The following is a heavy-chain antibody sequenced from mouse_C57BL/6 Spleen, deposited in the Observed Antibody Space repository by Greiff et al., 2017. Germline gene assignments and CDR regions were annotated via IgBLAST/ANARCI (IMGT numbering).Heavy chain of an antibody. D-gene: IGHD1-1*01. CDR2: ISYDGSN. Sequence: VQLQQSGPGLVKPSQSLSLTCSVTGYSITSGYYWNWIRQFPGNKLEWMGYISYDGSNNYNPSLKNRISITRDTSKNQFFLKLNSVTTEDTATYYCARFYYYGSSYGYFDVWGTGTTVTVSS. CDR3: ARFYYYGSSYGYFDV. CDR1: GYSITSGYY. J-gene: IGHJ1*03. V-gene: IGHV3-6*01.